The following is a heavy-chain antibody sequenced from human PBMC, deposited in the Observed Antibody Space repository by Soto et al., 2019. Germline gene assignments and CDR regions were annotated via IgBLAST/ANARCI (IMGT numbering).Heavy chain of an antibody. J-gene: IGHJ3*02. V-gene: IGHV4-59*01. CDR3: ARGAGPPHLTVDRERFPAAGTGAFDI. D-gene: IGHD6-13*01. CDR2: IYYSGST. Sequence: SETLSLTCTVSGGSISSYYWSWIRQPPGKGLEWIGYIYYSGSTNYNPSLKSRITISVDKSKNQFSRKLSSMTAADTAVYFCARGAGPPHLTVDRERFPAAGTGAFDIWGQGTMVTVSS. CDR1: GGSISSYY.